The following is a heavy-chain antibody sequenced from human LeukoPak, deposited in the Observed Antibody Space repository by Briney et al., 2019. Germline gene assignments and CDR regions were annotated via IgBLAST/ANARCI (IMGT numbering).Heavy chain of an antibody. J-gene: IGHJ3*02. CDR1: GFTFSSYD. Sequence: PGGSLRLSCAASGFTFSSYDVHWVRQATGKGLEWVSAIGIAGDTYYPGSVKGRFTISRENAKNSLYLQMNSLRAGDTAVYYCAREGGIAAAGTGAFDIWGQGTMVTVSS. CDR2: IGIAGDT. CDR3: AREGGIAAAGTGAFDI. V-gene: IGHV3-13*04. D-gene: IGHD6-13*01.